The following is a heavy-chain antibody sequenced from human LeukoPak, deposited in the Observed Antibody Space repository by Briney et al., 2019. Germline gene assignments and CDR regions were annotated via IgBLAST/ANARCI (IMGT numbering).Heavy chain of an antibody. Sequence: GESLKISCKGSGYSFTSYWIGWVRQMPGKGLEWMGIIYPGDSDTRYSPSFQGQVTISADKSISTAYLQWSSLKASDTAMYYCARGETTVTICDNYFDYWGQGTLVTVSS. J-gene: IGHJ4*02. CDR2: IYPGDSDT. D-gene: IGHD4-17*01. CDR3: ARGETTVTICDNYFDY. CDR1: GYSFTSYW. V-gene: IGHV5-51*01.